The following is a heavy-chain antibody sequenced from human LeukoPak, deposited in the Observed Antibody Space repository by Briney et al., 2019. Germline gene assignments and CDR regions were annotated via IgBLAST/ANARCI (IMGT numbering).Heavy chain of an antibody. CDR3: ARGNFYSGSGSSPLDY. J-gene: IGHJ4*02. D-gene: IGHD3-10*01. V-gene: IGHV3-74*01. CDR2: INRDGSST. Sequence: GGSLRLSCAASGFTFNSYWMHWVRHVPGKGLVWVSRINRDGSSTNYVDSVKGRFTISRDNAKNTLFLQMDSLRAEDTAVYYCARGNFYSGSGSSPLDYWGQGTLVTVSS. CDR1: GFTFNSYW.